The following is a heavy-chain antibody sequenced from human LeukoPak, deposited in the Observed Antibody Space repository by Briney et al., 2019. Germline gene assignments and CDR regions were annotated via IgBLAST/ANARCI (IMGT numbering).Heavy chain of an antibody. CDR2: ISYDGSNK. D-gene: IGHD6-13*01. J-gene: IGHJ4*02. Sequence: GGSLRLSCAASGFTFSSYAMHWVRQAPGKGLEWVAVISYDGSNKYYADSVKGRFTISRDNSKNTLYLQMNSLRAEDTAVYYCASTLYSSSWSPGYWGQGTLVTVSS. V-gene: IGHV3-30-3*01. CDR1: GFTFSSYA. CDR3: ASTLYSSSWSPGY.